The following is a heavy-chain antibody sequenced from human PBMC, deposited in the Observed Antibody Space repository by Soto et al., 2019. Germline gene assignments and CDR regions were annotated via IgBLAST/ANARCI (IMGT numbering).Heavy chain of an antibody. D-gene: IGHD6-13*01. Sequence: EVQLVESGGGLVQPGGSLRLSCVVSGFTFSSYWMNWVRHAPGKGLEWVANIKKDGSEKYYVDSAKGRFTISRDNAKNSLYLQMNSLRAEDTAIYYCATSRTFDYWGQGTLVTVSS. J-gene: IGHJ4*02. V-gene: IGHV3-7*01. CDR2: IKKDGSEK. CDR3: ATSRTFDY. CDR1: GFTFSSYW.